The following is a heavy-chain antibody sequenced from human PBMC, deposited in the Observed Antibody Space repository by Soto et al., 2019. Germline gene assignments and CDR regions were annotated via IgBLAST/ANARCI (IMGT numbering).Heavy chain of an antibody. Sequence: PSETLSLTSTVSGDSITTISYFWAWIRQPPGKGLEWIGSIYYSGTTYYNPSLKSRVTISVDTSKNQFSLKLTSVTAADTAVYYCARDKITGLFDYWGQGTLVTVSS. V-gene: IGHV4-39*07. CDR3: ARDKITGLFDY. CDR1: GDSITTISYF. D-gene: IGHD3-10*01. J-gene: IGHJ4*02. CDR2: IYYSGTT.